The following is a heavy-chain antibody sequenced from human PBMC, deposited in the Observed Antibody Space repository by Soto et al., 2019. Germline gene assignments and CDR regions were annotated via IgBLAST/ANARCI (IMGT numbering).Heavy chain of an antibody. D-gene: IGHD3-22*01. V-gene: IGHV4-34*01. CDR2: INHSARV. CDR1: GGSFSGHS. CDR3: STRAYDANGYYPFDP. J-gene: IGHJ5*01. Sequence: SETLSLTCAVYGGSFSGHSWTWIRQSPGKGLELIGDINHSARVNYSPSLNGRVTISLDTSKNQFSLTLSAVTAADTSMSHCSTRAYDANGYYPFDPWGQGTLVTVPQ.